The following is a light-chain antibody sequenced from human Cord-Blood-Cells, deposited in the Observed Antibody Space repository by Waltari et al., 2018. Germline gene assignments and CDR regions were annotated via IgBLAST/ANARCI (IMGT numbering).Light chain of an antibody. CDR2: DVS. CDR1: SSDVGGSNY. V-gene: IGLV2-14*01. Sequence: QSALTQPASVSGSPGPSLTISCTGTSSDVGGSNYVSWYQQHPGKAPKLMIYDVSNRPSGVSNRFSGSKSGNTASRTISGLQAEDEADYYCSSYTSSSTLVVFGGGTKLTVL. J-gene: IGLJ2*01. CDR3: SSYTSSSTLVV.